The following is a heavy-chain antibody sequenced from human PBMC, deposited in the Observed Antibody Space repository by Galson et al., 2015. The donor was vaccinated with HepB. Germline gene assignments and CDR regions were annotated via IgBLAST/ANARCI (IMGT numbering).Heavy chain of an antibody. J-gene: IGHJ6*03. CDR1: GSTFSGYN. V-gene: IGHV3-48*01. D-gene: IGHD1-14*01. CDR2: ISSSSNTR. CDR3: ARTRPGYYMDV. Sequence: SLRLSCAASGSTFSGYNMNWVRQAPGKGLEWVSYISSSSNTRYYADSVKGRFTISRDNAKNSLYLQMNSLRAQDTAVYYCARTRPGYYMDVWGKGTTVTVSS.